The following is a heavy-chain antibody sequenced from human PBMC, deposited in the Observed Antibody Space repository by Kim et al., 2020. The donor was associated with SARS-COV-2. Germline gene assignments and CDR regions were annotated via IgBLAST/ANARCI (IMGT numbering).Heavy chain of an antibody. CDR2: INHSGST. CDR3: ARDDEVRGVKGQGSTKFDY. J-gene: IGHJ4*02. CDR1: GGSFSGYY. V-gene: IGHV4-34*01. D-gene: IGHD3-10*01. Sequence: SETLSLTCAVYGGSFSGYYWSWIRQPPGKGLEWIGEINHSGSTNYNPSLKSRVTISVDTSKNQFSLKLSSVTAADTAVYYCARDDEVRGVKGQGSTKFDYWGQGTLVTVSS.